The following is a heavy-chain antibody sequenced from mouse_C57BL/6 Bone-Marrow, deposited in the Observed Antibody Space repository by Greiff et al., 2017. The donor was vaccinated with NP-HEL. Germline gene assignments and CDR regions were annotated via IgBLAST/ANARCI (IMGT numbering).Heavy chain of an antibody. D-gene: IGHD1-1*01. V-gene: IGHV1-4*01. CDR1: GYTFTSYT. Sequence: QVQLQQSGAELARPGASVKMSCKASGYTFTSYTMHWVKQRPGQGLEWIGYINHSSGYSTYNQKSKDKATLTAAKSSSPANMQLSSLTSEDSAVYCCAREDYYGSGCALDVWGKGTTVTVSS. CDR3: AREDYYGSGCALDV. CDR2: INHSSGYS. J-gene: IGHJ1*03.